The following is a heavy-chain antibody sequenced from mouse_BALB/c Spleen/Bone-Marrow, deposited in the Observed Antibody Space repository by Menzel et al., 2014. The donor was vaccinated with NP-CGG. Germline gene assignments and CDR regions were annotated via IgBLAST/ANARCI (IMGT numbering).Heavy chain of an antibody. CDR3: TFLVKEDFAY. V-gene: IGHV1-5*01. Sequence: VQLQQSGTVLARPGASVKMSCKASGYSFTSYWMHWVKQRPGQGLEWIGAFYPGNSDTTYNQKFKGKAKLTAVTSASTAYMELSSLTNEDSAAYYCTFLVKEDFAYWGQGTLVTVSA. CDR1: GYSFTSYW. CDR2: FYPGNSDT. J-gene: IGHJ3*01. D-gene: IGHD2-10*02.